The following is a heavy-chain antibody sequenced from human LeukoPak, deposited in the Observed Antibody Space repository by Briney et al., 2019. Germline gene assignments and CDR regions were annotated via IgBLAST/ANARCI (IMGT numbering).Heavy chain of an antibody. CDR1: GYTFTSYD. D-gene: IGHD3-10*01. V-gene: IGHV1-8*01. CDR2: MNPNSGNT. Sequence: ASVKVSCKASGYTFTSYDINWVRQATGQGLEWMGWMNPNSGNTGYAQKFQGRVTMTRNTSISTAYMELSSLRSEDTAVYCCVRGRPKTLLWFREFPWKTNWFDPWGQGTLVTVSS. J-gene: IGHJ5*02. CDR3: VRGRPKTLLWFREFPWKTNWFDP.